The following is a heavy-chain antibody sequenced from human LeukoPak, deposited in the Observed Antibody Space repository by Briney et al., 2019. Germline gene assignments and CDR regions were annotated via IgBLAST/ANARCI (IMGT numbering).Heavy chain of an antibody. CDR2: IYHSGST. Sequence: NPSQTLSLTCTVSGGSISSYYWSWIRQPPGKGLEWIGYIYHSGSTYYNPSLKSRVTISVDRSKNQFSLKLSSVTAADTAVYYCARDTRFQQGYYGMDVWGQGTTVTVSS. J-gene: IGHJ6*02. D-gene: IGHD3-3*01. CDR1: GGSISSYY. V-gene: IGHV4-30-2*01. CDR3: ARDTRFQQGYYGMDV.